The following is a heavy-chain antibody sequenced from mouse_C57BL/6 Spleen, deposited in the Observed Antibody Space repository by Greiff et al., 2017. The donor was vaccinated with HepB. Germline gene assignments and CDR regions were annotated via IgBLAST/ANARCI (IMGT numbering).Heavy chain of an antibody. CDR1: GFTFSDAW. V-gene: IGHV6-6*01. J-gene: IGHJ2*01. CDR3: TSITTRNYFDY. D-gene: IGHD1-2*01. Sequence: DVKLVESGGGLVQPGGSIKLSCAASGFTFSDAWMDWVRQSPEKGLEWVAEIRNKANNHATYYAESVKGRFTISRDDSKSSVYLQMNSLRAEDTGIYYCTSITTRNYFDYWGQGTTLTVSS. CDR2: IRNKANNHAT.